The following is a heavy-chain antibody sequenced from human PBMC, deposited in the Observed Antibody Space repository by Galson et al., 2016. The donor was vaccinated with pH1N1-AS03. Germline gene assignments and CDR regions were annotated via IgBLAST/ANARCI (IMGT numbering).Heavy chain of an antibody. V-gene: IGHV1-46*01. CDR2: IDPSIGST. J-gene: IGHJ4*02. CDR3: ATYGSGSRGGFDY. CDR1: GYTFSRYY. Sequence: SCKASGYTFSRYYMHWMRQAPGQGPEWMGVIDPSIGSTTYAQKFQGRVNMTRDTATTTAYMELSSLRSDDTAVYYCATYGSGSRGGFDYWGQGALITVSS. D-gene: IGHD3-10*01.